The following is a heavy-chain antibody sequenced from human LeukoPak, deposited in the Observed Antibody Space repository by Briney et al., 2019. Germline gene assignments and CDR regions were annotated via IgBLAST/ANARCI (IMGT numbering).Heavy chain of an antibody. CDR2: ISAYNGNT. V-gene: IGHV1-18*01. CDR3: ARDGPYDYVWGSYRGSATFDY. Sequence: GASVKVSCKASGYTFTSYGISWVRQAPGQGLEWMGWISAYNGNTNYAQKLQGRVTMTTDTSTSTAYMELRSLRSDHTAVYYCARDGPYDYVWGSYRGSATFDYWGQGTLVTVSS. D-gene: IGHD3-16*02. J-gene: IGHJ4*02. CDR1: GYTFTSYG.